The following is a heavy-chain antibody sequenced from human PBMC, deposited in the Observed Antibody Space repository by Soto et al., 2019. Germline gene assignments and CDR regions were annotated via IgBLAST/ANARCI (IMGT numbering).Heavy chain of an antibody. CDR3: ARVQALFGIIIVFDD. D-gene: IGHD3-16*02. Sequence: QVQLQESGPGLVKPTQTLSLTCNVSGGSINSAGYYWSWIRQHPRKGLEWIGYIYYSGRTYYKPSLKSRVTITIDASMPQLSRTLSDVTAAYSALYYCARVQALFGIIIVFDDWGQGALVTVSS. CDR2: IYYSGRT. J-gene: IGHJ4*02. V-gene: IGHV4-31*03. CDR1: GGSINSAGYY.